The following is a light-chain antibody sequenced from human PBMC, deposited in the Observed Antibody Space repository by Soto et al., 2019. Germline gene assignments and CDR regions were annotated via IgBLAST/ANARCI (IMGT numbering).Light chain of an antibody. CDR2: KVS. J-gene: IGKJ2*01. CDR1: QSLAYSDGNTY. V-gene: IGKV2-30*01. Sequence: DVVMTQSPLSLPVTLGQPASISCRSSQSLAYSDGNTYLNWFQQRPGQSPRRLIDKVSNRDSGVPDRFSGSGAGTDFTLKISRVDADDVGFYYWKHDTHWPPYTFGQGTKLEIK. CDR3: KHDTHWPPYT.